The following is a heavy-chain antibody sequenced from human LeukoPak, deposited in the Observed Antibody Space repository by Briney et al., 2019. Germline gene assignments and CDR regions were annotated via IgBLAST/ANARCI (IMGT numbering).Heavy chain of an antibody. D-gene: IGHD6-19*01. J-gene: IGHJ5*02. V-gene: IGHV4-39*01. CDR1: EFSVGSNY. CDR2: IYYSGST. Sequence: GSLRLSCAASEFSVGSNYMTWVRQPPGKGLEWIGSIYYSGSTYYNPSLKSRVTISVDTSKNQFSLKLSSVTAADTAVYYCARRGSGWQPGRFDPWGQGTLVTVSS. CDR3: ARRGSGWQPGRFDP.